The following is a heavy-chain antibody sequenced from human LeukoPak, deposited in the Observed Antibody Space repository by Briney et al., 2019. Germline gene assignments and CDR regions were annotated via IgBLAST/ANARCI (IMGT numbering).Heavy chain of an antibody. D-gene: IGHD4-23*01. V-gene: IGHV3-33*01. Sequence: GGSLRLSCAASGFTFSNYDMHWVRQAPGKALEWVAVIWYDGSNKYYADSVKGRFTISRDNSKNTLYLQMNSLRAEDTAVYYCARDDYGGKLDIWGQGTVVTVSS. CDR1: GFTFSNYD. J-gene: IGHJ3*02. CDR3: ARDDYGGKLDI. CDR2: IWYDGSNK.